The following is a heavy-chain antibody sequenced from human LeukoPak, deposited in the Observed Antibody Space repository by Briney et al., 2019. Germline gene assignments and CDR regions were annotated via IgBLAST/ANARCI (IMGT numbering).Heavy chain of an antibody. CDR1: GFTFSSYS. D-gene: IGHD3-3*01. J-gene: IGHJ6*03. V-gene: IGHV3-21*01. CDR2: ISSSSSYI. Sequence: GGSLRLSCAASGFTFSSYSMNWVRQAPGKGLEWVSSISSSSSYIYYADSVKGRFTISRDNAKNSLYLQMNSLRAEDTAVYYCARDDYDFWSGSTHYYYYYYMDVWGKGTTVTVSS. CDR3: ARDDYDFWSGSTHYYYYYYMDV.